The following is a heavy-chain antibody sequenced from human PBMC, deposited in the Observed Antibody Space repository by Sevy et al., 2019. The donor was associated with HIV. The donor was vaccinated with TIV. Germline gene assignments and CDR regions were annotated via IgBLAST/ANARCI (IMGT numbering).Heavy chain of an antibody. CDR3: AKDHSSITGTTTAYYYYGMDV. CDR1: GFTFSSYG. Sequence: GGSLRLSCAASGFTFSSYGMHWVRQAPGKGLEWVAFMRYDGRNKYYTNSVKGRFTVSRDNSKNTLYLQMNSLRGEDTAVYYCAKDHSSITGTTTAYYYYGMDVWGQGTTVTVSS. J-gene: IGHJ6*02. CDR2: MRYDGRNK. V-gene: IGHV3-30*02. D-gene: IGHD1-20*01.